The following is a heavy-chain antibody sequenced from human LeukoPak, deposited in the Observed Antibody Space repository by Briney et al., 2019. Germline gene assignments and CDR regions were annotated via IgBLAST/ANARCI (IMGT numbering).Heavy chain of an antibody. D-gene: IGHD3-22*01. CDR1: GFIFSTYA. Sequence: GGSLRLSCAASGFIFSTYAMTWVRQAPGKGLEWVSSISGSGGGTYCVDSVKGRFTISRDNSKNTLYLQMNSLRAEDTAVYYCAKIESSPYSGDWGQGTLVTVSS. J-gene: IGHJ4*02. CDR3: AKIESSPYSGD. CDR2: ISGSGGGT. V-gene: IGHV3-23*01.